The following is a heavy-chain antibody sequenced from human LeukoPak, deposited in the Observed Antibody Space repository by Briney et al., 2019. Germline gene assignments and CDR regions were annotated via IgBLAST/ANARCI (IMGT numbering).Heavy chain of an antibody. CDR3: ARGDSGSFSQFDC. J-gene: IGHJ4*02. Sequence: SETLSLTCAVYGGSFSGDYWSWSRQPPGKGLEWIGEINHSGSTNYNPSLKSRVTISVDTSKNQFSLKLSFVTAADTAVYYCARGDSGSFSQFDCWGQGTLVTVSS. CDR2: INHSGST. CDR1: GGSFSGDY. D-gene: IGHD1-26*01. V-gene: IGHV4-34*01.